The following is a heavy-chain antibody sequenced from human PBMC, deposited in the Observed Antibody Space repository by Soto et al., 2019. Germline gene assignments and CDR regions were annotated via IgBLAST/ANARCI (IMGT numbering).Heavy chain of an antibody. J-gene: IGHJ4*02. CDR3: ARVSYFDSGGFFYYFDY. CDR2: MYHSGNT. V-gene: IGHV4-34*01. Sequence: KSSETLSLTCAVYGGSFSGYYWSGIRQPPGKGLQWIGNMYHSGNTYYNPSLKSRVTISVDTSKNQFSLKLRSVTAADEAVYYCARVSYFDSGGFFYYFDYWDQGALVTVSS. CDR1: GGSFSGYY. D-gene: IGHD3-22*01.